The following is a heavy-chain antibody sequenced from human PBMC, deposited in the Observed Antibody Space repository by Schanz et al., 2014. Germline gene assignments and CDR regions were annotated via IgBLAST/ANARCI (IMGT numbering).Heavy chain of an antibody. D-gene: IGHD3-10*01. CDR2: INAHTGNT. Sequence: QVQLVQSGGEVKKPGASATVSCKASGYTFNNHGISWVRQAPGQGPELMGWINAHTGNTQYAQKFQGRVNMTRDTVTTTVHLELTRLRTDDTAIYYCARVHSATYHYNSPGAFDIWGQGTRVTVSS. CDR3: ARVHSATYHYNSPGAFDI. V-gene: IGHV1-18*01. J-gene: IGHJ3*02. CDR1: GYTFNNHG.